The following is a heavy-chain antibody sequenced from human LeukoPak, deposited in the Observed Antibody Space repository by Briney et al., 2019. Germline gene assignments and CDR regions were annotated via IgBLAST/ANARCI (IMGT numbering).Heavy chain of an antibody. CDR1: GFTFSSYE. CDR2: ISSSGSNI. D-gene: IGHD3-10*01. V-gene: IGHV3-48*03. CDR3: ARDVNTMVRGNFDY. Sequence: GGSLRLSCAASGFTFSSYEMNWVRQAPGKGLEWVSYISSSGSNIYYADSVKGRFTISRDNAKNSLYLQMNSLRAEDTAVYYFARDVNTMVRGNFDYWGQGTLVTVSS. J-gene: IGHJ4*02.